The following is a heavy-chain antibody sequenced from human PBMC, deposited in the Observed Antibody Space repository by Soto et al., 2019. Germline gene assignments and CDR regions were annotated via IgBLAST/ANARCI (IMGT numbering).Heavy chain of an antibody. Sequence: GGSLRLSCAASGFTFNSYTMAWVRQAPGKGLEWVSSISGSGGSPSYADSVQGRFTISRDNSRNTLSLQMNSLRAEDTATYYCGEVRCCSSGSYDSDYWGQGSLVTVSS. D-gene: IGHD2-15*01. CDR2: ISGSGGSP. V-gene: IGHV3-23*01. J-gene: IGHJ4*02. CDR1: GFTFNSYT. CDR3: GEVRCCSSGSYDSDY.